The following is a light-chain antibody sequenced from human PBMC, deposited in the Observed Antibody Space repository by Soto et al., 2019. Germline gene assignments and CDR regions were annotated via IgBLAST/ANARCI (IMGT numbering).Light chain of an antibody. CDR1: QSVSSSD. J-gene: IGKJ2*01. Sequence: IVLTQSPGTLSLSPGERANLSCRASQSVSSSDLAWYQQKPGQAPRLLIYSASSRATGIPDRFSGSGSGTDFTLTSSRLEPEDFAVYYCQQYDTFGQGTKLEIK. CDR3: QQYDT. CDR2: SAS. V-gene: IGKV3-20*01.